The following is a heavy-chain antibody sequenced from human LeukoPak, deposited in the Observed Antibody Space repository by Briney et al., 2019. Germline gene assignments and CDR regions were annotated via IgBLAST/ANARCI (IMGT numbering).Heavy chain of an antibody. D-gene: IGHD6-19*01. J-gene: IGHJ5*02. V-gene: IGHV1-18*01. CDR3: ARDARRWLPNNWFDP. CDR2: ISAYNGKT. Sequence: ASVKVSCKASGYTFTNYGISWLRQAAGQGLKWMGWISAYNGKTEFAQGVQGRVTLTIDTSTNTAYMELSSLRSDDTAVYYCARDARRWLPNNWFDPWGQGTLVTVSS. CDR1: GYTFTNYG.